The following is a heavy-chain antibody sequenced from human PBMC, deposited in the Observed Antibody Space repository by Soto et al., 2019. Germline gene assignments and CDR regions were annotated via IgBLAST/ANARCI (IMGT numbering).Heavy chain of an antibody. CDR1: GGSISSGDYY. Sequence: QVQLQESGPGLVKPSQTLSLTCTVSGGSISSGDYYWSWIRQPPGKGLEWIGYIYYSGSTYYNPYLKSRVTISVDTSKNQFSLKLSSVTAADTAVYYCARCALGYCSGGSCFLRAYYGMDVWGQGTTVTVSS. D-gene: IGHD2-15*01. V-gene: IGHV4-30-4*01. J-gene: IGHJ6*02. CDR3: ARCALGYCSGGSCFLRAYYGMDV. CDR2: IYYSGST.